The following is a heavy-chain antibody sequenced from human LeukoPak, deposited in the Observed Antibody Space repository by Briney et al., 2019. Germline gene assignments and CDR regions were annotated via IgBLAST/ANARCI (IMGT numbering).Heavy chain of an antibody. Sequence: SVKVSCKASGGSFSSYAIGWVRQAPGQGLEWMGRIIPIFGTAHYAQKFQGRVTITTDESTSTAYMELSSLRSEDTAMYYCAREDSSGWSADYMDVWGKGTAVTVSS. J-gene: IGHJ6*03. D-gene: IGHD6-19*01. V-gene: IGHV1-69*05. CDR2: IIPIFGTA. CDR3: AREDSSGWSADYMDV. CDR1: GGSFSSYA.